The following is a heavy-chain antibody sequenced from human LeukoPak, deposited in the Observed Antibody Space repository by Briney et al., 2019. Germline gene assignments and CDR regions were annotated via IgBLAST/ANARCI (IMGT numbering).Heavy chain of an antibody. V-gene: IGHV3-23*01. CDR3: SKGQGEGSSWQALDY. Sequence: PGGSLGLSCAVSGFTFSSYAMNWVRQAPGKGLEWVSAISGSGGSTYYADSVKGRFTISRDNSKNTLYLQMNSLRAEDTAVYYCSKGQGEGSSWQALDYWGQGTLVTVSS. J-gene: IGHJ4*02. D-gene: IGHD6-13*01. CDR2: ISGSGGST. CDR1: GFTFSSYA.